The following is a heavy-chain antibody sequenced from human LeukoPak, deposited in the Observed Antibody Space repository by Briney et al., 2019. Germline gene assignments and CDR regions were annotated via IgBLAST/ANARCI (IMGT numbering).Heavy chain of an antibody. Sequence: SETLSLTCTVSGGSISSSSYYWGWVRQPPGKGLEWIGSIYYSGSTCYNPSLKSRVTISVDTSKNQFSLKLSSVTAADTAVYYCAALLWFGELNLDYWGQGTLVTVSS. D-gene: IGHD3-10*01. J-gene: IGHJ4*02. CDR1: GGSISSSSYY. V-gene: IGHV4-39*01. CDR3: AALLWFGELNLDY. CDR2: IYYSGST.